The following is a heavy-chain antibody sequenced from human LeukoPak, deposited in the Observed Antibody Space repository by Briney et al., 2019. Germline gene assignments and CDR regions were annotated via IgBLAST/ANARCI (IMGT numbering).Heavy chain of an antibody. D-gene: IGHD6-6*01. Sequence: GGSLRLSCAASGFTFSSYGMHWVRQAPGKGLEWVAVISYDGSNKYYADSVKGRFTISRDNSKNTLYLQMNSLGAEDTAIYYCAKDRIASPPQGRFDPWGQGTLVTVSS. J-gene: IGHJ5*02. V-gene: IGHV3-30*18. CDR3: AKDRIASPPQGRFDP. CDR2: ISYDGSNK. CDR1: GFTFSSYG.